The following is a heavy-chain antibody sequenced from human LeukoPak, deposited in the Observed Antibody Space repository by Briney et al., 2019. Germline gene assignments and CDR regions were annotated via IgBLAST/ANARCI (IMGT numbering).Heavy chain of an antibody. D-gene: IGHD6-19*01. J-gene: IGHJ4*02. Sequence: GGSLRLSCAASGFTFSNYGMHWVRQAPGKGLEWVAVISSDGNHKYYADSVKGRFTISRDNSKNTLYLQMNSLRTEDAAVYYCARDPGHSGWYGDYWGQGTLVTVSS. CDR3: ARDPGHSGWYGDY. CDR2: ISSDGNHK. CDR1: GFTFSNYG. V-gene: IGHV3-30*03.